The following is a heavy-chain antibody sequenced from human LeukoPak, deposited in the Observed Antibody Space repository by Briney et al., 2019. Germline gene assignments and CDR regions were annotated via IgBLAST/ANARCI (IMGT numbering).Heavy chain of an antibody. D-gene: IGHD6-13*01. CDR1: GFAFSTYG. V-gene: IGHV3-30*02. Sequence: GGSLRLSCAASGFAFSTYGMHWVRQAPGKGLEWVAFIRHVGSNEYYADSVKGRFTISRDNSKNTLYLQMNSLRAEDTAVYYCAKASRIIGYSSSWYYFDYWGQGTLVTVSS. CDR2: IRHVGSNE. CDR3: AKASRIIGYSSSWYYFDY. J-gene: IGHJ4*02.